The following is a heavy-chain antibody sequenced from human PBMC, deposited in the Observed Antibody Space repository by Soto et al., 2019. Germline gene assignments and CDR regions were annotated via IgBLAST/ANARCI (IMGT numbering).Heavy chain of an antibody. D-gene: IGHD3-3*01. J-gene: IGHJ6*02. CDR2: IYYSGST. Sequence: GSLSVLCPRSDSSVSRGSYHGLCIRPPAGNGLEWIGYIYYSGSTNYNPSLKSRVTISVDTSKNQFSLKLSSVTAADTAVYYCARVAPYYDFWSGYFPPDYYYYGMDVWGQGNKVTAAS. V-gene: IGHV4-61*01. CDR3: ARVAPYYDFWSGYFPPDYYYYGMDV. CDR1: DSSVSRGSYH.